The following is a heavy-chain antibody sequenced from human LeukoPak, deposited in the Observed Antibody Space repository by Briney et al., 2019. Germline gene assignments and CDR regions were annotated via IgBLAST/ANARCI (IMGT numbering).Heavy chain of an antibody. Sequence: PGGSLRLSCAASGFTFGNYAMSWVRQAPGKGLEWVSGVDSTGTHTYHADSVKGRFTISRDNSKNTLYLHMTSLRGEATAVYFCATSKDGYTRPFDYWGQGTLVSVSS. J-gene: IGHJ4*02. CDR2: VDSTGTHT. CDR3: ATSKDGYTRPFDY. CDR1: GFTFGNYA. D-gene: IGHD5-24*01. V-gene: IGHV3-23*05.